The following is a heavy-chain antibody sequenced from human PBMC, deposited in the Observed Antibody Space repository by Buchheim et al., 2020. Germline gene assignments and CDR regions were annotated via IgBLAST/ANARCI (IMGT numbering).Heavy chain of an antibody. V-gene: IGHV4-39*01. CDR1: GGSIISSDYY. D-gene: IGHD6-13*01. CDR2: SFYSGSA. CDR3: VQQLVKENFFDP. Sequence: QLQLQESGPGLVKPSETLSLTCSVSGGSIISSDYYWGWIRQPPGKGLEWIASSFYSGSAYYNPSLKSRVTISVDKSRNQFSLNLRSVTAADTAVYFCVQQLVKENFFDPCGQG. J-gene: IGHJ5*02.